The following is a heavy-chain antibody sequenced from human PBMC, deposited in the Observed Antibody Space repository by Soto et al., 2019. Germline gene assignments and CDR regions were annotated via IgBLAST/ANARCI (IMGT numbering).Heavy chain of an antibody. CDR2: IYWDDDK. CDR1: GFSLSTSGVG. CDR3: AHRRSFDCFDY. D-gene: IGHD3-9*01. V-gene: IGHV2-5*02. J-gene: IGHJ4*02. Sequence: QITVKESGPTLVKPTQTLTLACTFSGFSLSTSGVGVGWIRQPPGKALEWLALIYWDDDKRYSPSPKSRLTITKDTSKNQVVLTMTNMDPVDTATYYCAHRRSFDCFDYWGQGTLVTVSS.